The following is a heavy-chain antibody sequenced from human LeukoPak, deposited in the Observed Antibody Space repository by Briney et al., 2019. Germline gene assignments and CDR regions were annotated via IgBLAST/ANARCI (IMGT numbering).Heavy chain of an antibody. CDR1: GASVSGDSISSYY. D-gene: IGHD6-19*01. CDR2: IYYSGST. J-gene: IGHJ4*02. V-gene: IGHV4-61*01. CDR3: AREAYTSGWYLDY. Sequence: PSETLSLTCTVSGASVSGDSISSYYWSWIRQPPGKGLGWIGSIYYSGSTNYNPSLKSRVTFSVDMSRNQFSLKVNSVTAADTAVYYCAREAYTSGWYLDYWGQGTLVIVSS.